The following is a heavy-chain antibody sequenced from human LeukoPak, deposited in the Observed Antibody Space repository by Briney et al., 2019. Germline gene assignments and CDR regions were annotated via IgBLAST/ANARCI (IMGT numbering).Heavy chain of an antibody. D-gene: IGHD5-18*01. V-gene: IGHV4-61*08. CDR1: GGSISSGGYS. CDR3: ARDGYGALDFDY. J-gene: IGHJ4*02. CDR2: IYYSGST. Sequence: PSETLSLTCAVSGGSISSGGYSWSWIRQPPGKGLEWIGYIYYSGSTNYNPSLKSRVTISVDTSKNQFSLKLSSVTAADTAVYYCARDGYGALDFDYWGQGTLVTVSS.